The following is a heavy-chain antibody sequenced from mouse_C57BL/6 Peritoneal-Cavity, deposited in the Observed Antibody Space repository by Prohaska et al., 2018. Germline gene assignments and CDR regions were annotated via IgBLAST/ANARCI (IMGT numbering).Heavy chain of an antibody. CDR3: ARGTTVPDFDY. CDR2: ILPGSGST. CDR1: GYTFTGYW. V-gene: IGHV1-9*01. Sequence: KLSCKATGYTFTGYWIEWVKQRPGHGLEFIGEILPGSGSTNYNEKFKGKATFTADTSSNTAYMQLSSLATEDSAIYYCARGTTVPDFDYWGQGTTLTVSS. J-gene: IGHJ2*01. D-gene: IGHD1-1*01.